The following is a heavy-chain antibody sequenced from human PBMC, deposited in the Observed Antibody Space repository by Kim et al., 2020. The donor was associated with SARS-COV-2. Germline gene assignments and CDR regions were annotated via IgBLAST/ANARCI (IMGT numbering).Heavy chain of an antibody. J-gene: IGHJ6*02. CDR1: GFTFSSYA. CDR2: IYSGGSST. D-gene: IGHD3-10*01. CDR3: AKDLLFGELFEISYYYGMDV. Sequence: GGSLRLSCAASGFTFSSYAMSWVRQAPGKGLEWVSVIYSGGSSTYYADSVKGRFTISRDNSKNTLYLQMNSLRAEDTAVYYCAKDLLFGELFEISYYYGMDVWGQGTTVTVSS. V-gene: IGHV3-23*03.